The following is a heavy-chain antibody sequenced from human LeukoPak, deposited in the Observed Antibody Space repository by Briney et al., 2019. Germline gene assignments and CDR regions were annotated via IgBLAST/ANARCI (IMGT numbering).Heavy chain of an antibody. V-gene: IGHV1-69*13. CDR3: ARVGPSLRFLEWAEGNWFDP. J-gene: IGHJ5*02. Sequence: SVKVSCKASGGTFSSYAISWVRQAPGQGLEWMGGTIPIFGTANYAQKFQGRVTITADESTSTAYMELSSLRSEDTAVYYCARVGPSLRFLEWAEGNWFDPWGQGTLVTVSS. CDR1: GGTFSSYA. D-gene: IGHD3-3*01. CDR2: TIPIFGTA.